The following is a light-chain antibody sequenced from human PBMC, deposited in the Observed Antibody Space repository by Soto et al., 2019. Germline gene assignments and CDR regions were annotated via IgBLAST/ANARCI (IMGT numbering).Light chain of an antibody. CDR3: SSYTSSSLYV. J-gene: IGLJ1*01. CDR1: SSDVGGYDY. CDR2: DVS. Sequence: QSALTQPASVSGSPGQSITFSCTGTSSDVGGYDYVSWYQHHPGKAPKLMIYDVSNRPSGVSNRFSGSKSGNTASLTISGLQAEDEADYYCSSYTSSSLYVFGTGTKVTVL. V-gene: IGLV2-14*03.